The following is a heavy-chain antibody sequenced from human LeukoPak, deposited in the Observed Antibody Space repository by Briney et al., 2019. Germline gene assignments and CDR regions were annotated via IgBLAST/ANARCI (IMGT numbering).Heavy chain of an antibody. V-gene: IGHV1-69*04. J-gene: IGHJ6*02. CDR1: GGTFSSYA. CDR3: ARDRAEYYYDSSDPRGYYYYGMDV. D-gene: IGHD3-22*01. CDR2: IIPILGIA. Sequence: GASVKVSCKASGGTFSSYAISWVRQAPGQGLEWMGRIIPILGIANYAQKFQGRVTITADKSTSTAYMELSSLRSEDTAVYYCARDRAEYYYDSSDPRGYYYYGMDVWGQGTTVTVSS.